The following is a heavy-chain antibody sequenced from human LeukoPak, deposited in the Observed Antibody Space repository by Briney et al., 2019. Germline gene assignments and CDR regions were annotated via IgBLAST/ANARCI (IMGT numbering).Heavy chain of an antibody. D-gene: IGHD3-9*01. Sequence: PSETLSLTCTVSGGSISSYYWSWIRQPAGKGLEWIGRIYTSGSTNYNPSLKSRVTMSVDTSKNQFSLKLSSVTAADTAVYYCARGRNRDYDILTGYYYYGMDVWGQGTTVTVSS. CDR2: IYTSGST. J-gene: IGHJ6*02. CDR1: GGSISSYY. V-gene: IGHV4-4*07. CDR3: ARGRNRDYDILTGYYYYGMDV.